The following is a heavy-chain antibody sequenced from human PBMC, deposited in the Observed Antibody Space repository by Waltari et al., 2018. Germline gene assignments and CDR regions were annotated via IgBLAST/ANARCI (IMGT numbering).Heavy chain of an antibody. CDR1: GFTFSSYS. Sequence: EVQLVESGGGLVKPGGSLRLSCAASGFTFSSYSMNWVRQAPGKGLEWVSSISSSSSCIYYADSVKGRFTISRDNAKNTLYLQMDTLRAEDTAVYYCAREGAEQWVVEDYGMDVWGQGTTVTVSS. D-gene: IGHD6-19*01. CDR3: AREGAEQWVVEDYGMDV. J-gene: IGHJ6*02. CDR2: ISSSSSCI. V-gene: IGHV3-21*01.